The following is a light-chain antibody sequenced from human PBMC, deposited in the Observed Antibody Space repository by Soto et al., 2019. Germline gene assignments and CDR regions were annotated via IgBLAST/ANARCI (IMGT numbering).Light chain of an antibody. CDR3: QQFGRSPPSWT. CDR2: DAS. V-gene: IGKV3-20*01. Sequence: EIVLTQSPGTLTLSPGERATLSCRASQSVSSSYLAWYQQKPGQPPRLLIFDASSRATGIPDRFSGSGSGTDFTLTISILEPDDFSVYYCQQFGRSPPSWTFGQGTKVEI. J-gene: IGKJ1*01. CDR1: QSVSSSY.